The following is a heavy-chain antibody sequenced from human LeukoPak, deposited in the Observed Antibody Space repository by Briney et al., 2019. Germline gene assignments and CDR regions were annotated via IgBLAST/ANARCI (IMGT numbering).Heavy chain of an antibody. Sequence: PSETLSLTCAVYGGSFSGYYWSWIRQPPGKGLEWIGEINHSGSTNYNPSLKSRVTISVDTSKNQFSLKLSSVTAADTAVYYCARRHWNSVPDNWFDPWVQGTLVTVSS. J-gene: IGHJ5*02. CDR2: INHSGST. CDR1: GGSFSGYY. D-gene: IGHD1-7*01. V-gene: IGHV4-34*01. CDR3: ARRHWNSVPDNWFDP.